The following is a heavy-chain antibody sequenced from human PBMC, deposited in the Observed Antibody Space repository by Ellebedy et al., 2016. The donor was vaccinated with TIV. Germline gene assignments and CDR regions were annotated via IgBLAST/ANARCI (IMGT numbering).Heavy chain of an antibody. CDR2: ISYDGSFK. CDR3: AKDSGRSGWISDY. D-gene: IGHD3-10*01. CDR1: GFTFSTYD. V-gene: IGHV3-30*18. J-gene: IGHJ4*02. Sequence: GESLKISCAASGFTFSTYDMHWVRQAPGKGLECVAVISYDGSFKYYGDSVKGRFTISRDSSKNTLYLQMNSLRVEDTAIYFCAKDSGRSGWISDYWGQGTLVTVSS.